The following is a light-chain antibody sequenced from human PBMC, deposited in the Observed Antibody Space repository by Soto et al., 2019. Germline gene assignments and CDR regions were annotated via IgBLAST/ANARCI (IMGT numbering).Light chain of an antibody. V-gene: IGKV4-1*01. J-gene: IGKJ1*01. Sequence: DNVMTQSPDSLAVSLGERATINCKSSQSLFYSSNNKDYLAWYQQKPGQPPRLLIYWASTRESGVPERFSGSGSGTDFTLTVSSLQAEDVAVYYCQQYFNTPWTFGQGTKVEIK. CDR2: WAS. CDR3: QQYFNTPWT. CDR1: QSLFYSSNNKDY.